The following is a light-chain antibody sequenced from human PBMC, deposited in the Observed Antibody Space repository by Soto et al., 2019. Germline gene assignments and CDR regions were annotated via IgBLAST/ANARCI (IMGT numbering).Light chain of an antibody. J-gene: IGLJ2*01. CDR2: DVN. CDR3: SSFSNSNTLVI. CDR1: SSDY. V-gene: IGLV2-14*01. Sequence: QSALTQPASVSGSPGQSITMSCTGTSSDYVSWYQMQPGKAPKLIIYDVNNRPSGVSNRFSGSRSGITASLTISGLQAEDEADYYCSSFSNSNTLVIFGGGTKVTVL.